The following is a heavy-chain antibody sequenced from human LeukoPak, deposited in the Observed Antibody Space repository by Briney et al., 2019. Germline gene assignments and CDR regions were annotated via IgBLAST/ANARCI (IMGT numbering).Heavy chain of an antibody. CDR1: GFTFSRHG. Sequence: GGSLRLSCVASGFTFSRHGMNWVRQAPGKGLEWVSGISPSGDIKYYVDSVKGRFTVSRDNAKNSLYLQMNSLRAEDTAVYYCARPSGSGWYWSIYYFDYWGQGTLVTVSS. CDR2: ISPSGDIK. J-gene: IGHJ4*02. CDR3: ARPSGSGWYWSIYYFDY. D-gene: IGHD6-19*01. V-gene: IGHV3-21*01.